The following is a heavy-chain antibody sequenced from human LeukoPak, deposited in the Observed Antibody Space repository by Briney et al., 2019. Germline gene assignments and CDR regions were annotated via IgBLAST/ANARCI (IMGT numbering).Heavy chain of an antibody. J-gene: IGHJ6*04. CDR3: ARGLLRITIFGVVIQDPPDV. V-gene: IGHV4-34*01. D-gene: IGHD3-3*01. Sequence: SETLSLTCAVYGGSFSGYYWSWIRQPPGKGLEWIGEINHSGSTNYNPSPKSRVTISVDTSKNQFSLKLSSVTAADTAVYYCARGLLRITIFGVVIQDPPDVWGKGTTVTVSS. CDR1: GGSFSGYY. CDR2: INHSGST.